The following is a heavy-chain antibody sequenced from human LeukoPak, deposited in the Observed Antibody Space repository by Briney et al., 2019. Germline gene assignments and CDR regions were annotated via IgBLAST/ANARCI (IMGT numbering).Heavy chain of an antibody. D-gene: IGHD1-1*01. Sequence: ASVKVSCKASGYTFTSYYMHWVRQAPGQGLEWMGIINPSGGSTSYAQKFQGRVTMTRDMSTSTVYMELSSLRSEDTAVYYCARDNPEGYYMDVWGKGTTVTVSS. V-gene: IGHV1-46*01. CDR1: GYTFTSYY. CDR2: INPSGGST. J-gene: IGHJ6*03. CDR3: ARDNPEGYYMDV.